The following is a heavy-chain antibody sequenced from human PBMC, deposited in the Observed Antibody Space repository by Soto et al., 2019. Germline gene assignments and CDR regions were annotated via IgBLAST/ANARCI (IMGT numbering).Heavy chain of an antibody. V-gene: IGHV4-34*01. CDR3: ARSRCYCSSTSCYCGMDV. J-gene: IGHJ6*02. CDR1: GGSFSGYY. D-gene: IGHD2-2*01. CDR2: INHSGST. Sequence: SETLSLTCAVYGGSFSGYYWSWIRQPPGEGLEWIGEINHSGSTNYNPSLKSRVTISVDTSKNQFSLKLSSVTAADTAVYYCARSRCYCSSTSCYCGMDVWGQGTTVTVSS.